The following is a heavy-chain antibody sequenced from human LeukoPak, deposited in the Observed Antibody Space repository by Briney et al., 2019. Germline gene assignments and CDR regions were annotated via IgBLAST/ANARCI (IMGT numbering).Heavy chain of an antibody. CDR2: MFYTGST. J-gene: IGHJ4*02. V-gene: IGHV4-30-4*01. D-gene: IGHD5-18*01. CDR3: ARRGYSYAFDY. Sequence: SETLSLTCTVSGGSISSGDYYWSWIRQPPGKGLEWIGYMFYTGSTYYSPSLKSRVTISVDTSKTQFSLTLSSVNAADTAVYYCARRGYSYAFDYWGQGTLVTVSS. CDR1: GGSISSGDYY.